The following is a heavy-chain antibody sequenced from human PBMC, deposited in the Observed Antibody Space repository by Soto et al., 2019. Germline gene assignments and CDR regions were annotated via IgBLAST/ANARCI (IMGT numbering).Heavy chain of an antibody. Sequence: GGSLRLSCAASGFTFENYALHWVRQAPGKGLEWVSGISFNSGSMGYADSVKGRFTISRDNAKNSLYLQMNSLRAEDTALYYCAKDLPLFSGDYYGMDVCGQGTTVTVSS. CDR3: AKDLPLFSGDYYGMDV. CDR2: ISFNSGSM. D-gene: IGHD3-3*01. CDR1: GFTFENYA. V-gene: IGHV3-9*01. J-gene: IGHJ6*02.